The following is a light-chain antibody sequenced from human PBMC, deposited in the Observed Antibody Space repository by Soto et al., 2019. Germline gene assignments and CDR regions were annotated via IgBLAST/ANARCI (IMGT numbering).Light chain of an antibody. CDR3: QQLYYCPRT. CDR2: GAS. V-gene: IGKV1-39*01. J-gene: IGKJ2*02. CDR1: HTIATY. Sequence: IQMTQSPSSLSASVGDGVTLTCRASHTIATYLNWYHQKPGQVPEVLIYGASRLHVGVPSRFTGSVYGTDFTLTINKLQPEDFAIYDCQQLYYCPRTFGQGTQLEVK.